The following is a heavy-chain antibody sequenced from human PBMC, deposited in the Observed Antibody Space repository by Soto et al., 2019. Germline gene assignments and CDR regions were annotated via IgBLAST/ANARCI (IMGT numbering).Heavy chain of an antibody. J-gene: IGHJ4*02. D-gene: IGHD6-6*01. CDR2: INPSGGST. V-gene: IGHV1-46*01. CDR3: GRHLSSFRLTPYYFDY. CDR1: GYTFTSYY. Sequence: ASAKVSCKASGYTFTSYYMHWVRQAPGQGLEWMGIINPSGGSTSYAQKFQGRVTMTRDTSTSTVYMELSSLRSEDTAVYYCGRHLSSFRLTPYYFDYWGQGALVTVSS.